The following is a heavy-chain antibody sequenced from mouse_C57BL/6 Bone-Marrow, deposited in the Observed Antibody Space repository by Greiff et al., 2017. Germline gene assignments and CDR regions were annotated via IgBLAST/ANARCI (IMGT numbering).Heavy chain of an antibody. CDR1: GYTFTDYN. V-gene: IGHV1-18*01. J-gene: IGHJ1*03. CDR2: INPNNGGT. D-gene: IGHD1-1*01. Sequence: EVKVVESGPELVKPGASVKIPCKASGYTFTDYNMDWVKQSHGKSLEWIGDINPNNGGTIYNQKFKGKATLTVDKSSSTADMELRSLTSEDTAVYYCAREYYGSIPFYWYFDVWGTGTTVTVSS. CDR3: AREYYGSIPFYWYFDV.